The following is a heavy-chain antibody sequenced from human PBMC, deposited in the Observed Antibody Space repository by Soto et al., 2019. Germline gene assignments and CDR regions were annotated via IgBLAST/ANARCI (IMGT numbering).Heavy chain of an antibody. Sequence: PTVKASCKAAGYTYSDYGTSGFAQAPEQGHEWMGGIIPICGTTNYAQKFQGRVTITADESTSTAYMELSSLRSEDTAVYYCARGSSTRLDYYDSSGYYYDDFQHWGQGTLVTVSS. J-gene: IGHJ1*01. CDR2: IIPICGTT. CDR3: ARGSSTRLDYYDSSGYYYDDFQH. V-gene: IGHV1-69*13. CDR1: GYTYSDYG. D-gene: IGHD3-22*01.